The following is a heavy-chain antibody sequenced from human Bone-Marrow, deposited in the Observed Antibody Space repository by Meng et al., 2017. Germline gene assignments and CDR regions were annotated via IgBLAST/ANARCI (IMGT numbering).Heavy chain of an antibody. J-gene: IGHJ4*02. CDR1: GLTFGDYG. Sequence: GESLKISCAASGLTFGDYGMGWVRQAPGKGLEWVSYISSSGSTIYYADSVKGRFTISRDNAKNSLYLQMNSLRAEDTAVYYCARDQGVRYDSSRMDYWGQGTLVTVSS. CDR3: ARDQGVRYDSSRMDY. V-gene: IGHV3-48*03. CDR2: ISSSGSTI. D-gene: IGHD3-22*01.